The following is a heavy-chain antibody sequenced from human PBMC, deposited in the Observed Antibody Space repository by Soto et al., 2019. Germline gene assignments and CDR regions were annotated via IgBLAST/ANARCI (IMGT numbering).Heavy chain of an antibody. Sequence: EVQLVESGGGLVQPGGSLRLSCAASGFTFSSYWMSWVRQAPGKGLEWVANIKQDGSEKYYVDSVKGRFTISRDNAKHSLYLQMNSLRAEETAVYYCARFYYDSMGYLPSPYYYYYGMDVWGQGTTVTVSS. J-gene: IGHJ6*02. CDR2: IKQDGSEK. V-gene: IGHV3-7*04. CDR1: GFTFSSYW. D-gene: IGHD3-22*01. CDR3: ARFYYDSMGYLPSPYYYYYGMDV.